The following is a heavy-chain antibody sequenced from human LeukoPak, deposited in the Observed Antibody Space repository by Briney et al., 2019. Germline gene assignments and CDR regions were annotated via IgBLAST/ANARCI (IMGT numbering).Heavy chain of an antibody. CDR1: GFTFSTYW. D-gene: IGHD5-12*01. Sequence: GGSLRLSCAASGFTFSTYWMHWVRQAPGKGLVWVSHIKSDASDTNYADSVKGRFTISRDNAKNTLYLQINSLRAEDTAVYYCARTSNGGYDWFFDLWGRGTLVTVAS. CDR3: ARTSNGGYDWFFDL. CDR2: IKSDASDT. V-gene: IGHV3-74*01. J-gene: IGHJ2*01.